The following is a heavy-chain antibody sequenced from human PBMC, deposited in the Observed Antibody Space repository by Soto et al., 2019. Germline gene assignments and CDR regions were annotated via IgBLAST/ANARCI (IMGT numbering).Heavy chain of an antibody. CDR3: ARGNWNYVVLDY. Sequence: PGESLKISCKGSGYSFTSYWISWVRQMPGKGLEWMGRIDPSDSYTNYSPSFQGHVTISADKSISTAYLQWSSLKASDTAMYYCARGNWNYVVLDYWGQGTLVTVSS. CDR1: GYSFTSYW. CDR2: IDPSDSYT. D-gene: IGHD1-7*01. V-gene: IGHV5-10-1*01. J-gene: IGHJ4*02.